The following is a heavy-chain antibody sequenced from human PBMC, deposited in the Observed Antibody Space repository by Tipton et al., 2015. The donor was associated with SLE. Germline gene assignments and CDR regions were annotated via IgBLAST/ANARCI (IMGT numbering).Heavy chain of an antibody. CDR3: ARDWGYYDILTGTFDI. CDR1: GGTFSSYA. J-gene: IGHJ3*02. V-gene: IGHV1-69*06. Sequence: QSGPEVKKPGSSVKVSCKASGGTFSSYAISWVRQAPGQGLEWMGGIIPIFGTANYAQKFQGRVTITADKSTSTAYMELSSLRSEDTAVYYCARDWGYYDILTGTFDIWGQGTMVTVSS. CDR2: IIPIFGTA. D-gene: IGHD3-9*01.